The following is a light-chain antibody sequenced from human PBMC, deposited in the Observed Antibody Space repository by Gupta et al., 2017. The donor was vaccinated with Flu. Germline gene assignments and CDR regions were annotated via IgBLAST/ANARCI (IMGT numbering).Light chain of an antibody. CDR1: QGINSC. CDR2: AAS. V-gene: IGKV1-16*01. J-gene: IGKJ4*01. Sequence: DIQMTQSPSSLSAFVGDSVTITCRTSQGINSCLAWFQLKPGRAPKSLIYAASALQGGVPSRFRGSGSGTEFTLTITSLQPEDFATYYCQQYNTYPLTFGGGTKVEMK. CDR3: QQYNTYPLT.